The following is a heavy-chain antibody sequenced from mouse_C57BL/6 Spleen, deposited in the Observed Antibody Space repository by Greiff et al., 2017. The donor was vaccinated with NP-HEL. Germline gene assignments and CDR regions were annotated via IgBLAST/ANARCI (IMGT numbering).Heavy chain of an antibody. Sequence: EVQLQQSGPELVKPGASVKIPCKASGYTFTDYNMDWVKQSHGKSLEWIGDINPNNGGTIYNQKFKGKATLTVDTSSSTAYMELRSLTSEDTAVYDWARKITTVVATGRYAMDYWGQGTSVTVSS. D-gene: IGHD1-1*01. CDR3: ARKITTVVATGRYAMDY. CDR1: GYTFTDYN. J-gene: IGHJ4*01. CDR2: INPNNGGT. V-gene: IGHV1-18*01.